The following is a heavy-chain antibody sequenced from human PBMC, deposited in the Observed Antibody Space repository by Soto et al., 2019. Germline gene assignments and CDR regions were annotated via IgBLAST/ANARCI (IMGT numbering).Heavy chain of an antibody. D-gene: IGHD4-17*01. CDR3: AKPFSRSDYVMDY. Sequence: QAGGSLRLSCAACGFTFSSYAMSWVRQAPGKGLEWVSAISGSGGSTYYADSVKGRFTISRDNSKNTLYLQMNSLRAEDTAVYYCAKPFSRSDYVMDYWGQGTLVTVSS. J-gene: IGHJ4*02. CDR1: GFTFSSYA. CDR2: ISGSGGST. V-gene: IGHV3-23*01.